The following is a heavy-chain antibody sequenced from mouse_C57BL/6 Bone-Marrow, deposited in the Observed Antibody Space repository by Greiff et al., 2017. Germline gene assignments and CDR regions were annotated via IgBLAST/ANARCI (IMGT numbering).Heavy chain of an antibody. Sequence: QVQLKESGPGLVQPSQSLSITCTVSGFSLTSYGVHWVRQSPGKGLEWLGVIWRGGSTDYNAAFMSRLSITKDNSKSQVFFKMNSLQADDTAIYYCAKNEGYYYGSHWYFDVWGTGTTVTVSS. V-gene: IGHV2-5*01. D-gene: IGHD1-1*01. CDR3: AKNEGYYYGSHWYFDV. CDR1: GFSLTSYG. J-gene: IGHJ1*03. CDR2: IWRGGST.